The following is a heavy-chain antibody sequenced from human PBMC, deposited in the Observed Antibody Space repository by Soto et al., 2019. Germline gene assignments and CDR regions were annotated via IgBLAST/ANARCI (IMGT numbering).Heavy chain of an antibody. D-gene: IGHD5-18*01. Sequence: QVQLVQSGAEVKKPGASVKVSCKASGYTFTSYGISWVRQAPGQGLEWMGWISAYNGNTNYAQKLQGRVTMTTDTSTSTAYMELRSLRSDDTAVYYCAITARDTAMAPVGYFDYWGQGTLVTVSS. CDR3: AITARDTAMAPVGYFDY. V-gene: IGHV1-18*01. J-gene: IGHJ4*02. CDR2: ISAYNGNT. CDR1: GYTFTSYG.